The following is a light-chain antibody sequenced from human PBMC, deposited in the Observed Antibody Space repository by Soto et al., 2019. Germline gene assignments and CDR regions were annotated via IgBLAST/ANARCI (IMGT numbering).Light chain of an antibody. Sequence: DSVLTQSPGTLSMSPGERATLSCRASQSVSSSYSAWYQQKPGQAPRLLIYGASRRATGIPDRFSGSGSGTDFTLTISRLEPEDFAVYYCQQYGSSPFTFGPGTKVDIK. CDR2: GAS. V-gene: IGKV3-20*01. CDR1: QSVSSSY. J-gene: IGKJ3*01. CDR3: QQYGSSPFT.